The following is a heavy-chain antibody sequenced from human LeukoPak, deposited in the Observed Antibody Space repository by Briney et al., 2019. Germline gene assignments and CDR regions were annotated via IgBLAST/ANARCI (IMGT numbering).Heavy chain of an antibody. D-gene: IGHD3-10*01. J-gene: IGHJ6*02. CDR1: RFTFSSFS. V-gene: IGHV3-30-3*01. CDR3: AKDLDTMVRGVIIPYYYGMDV. CDR2: MSYDGSNK. Sequence: PGGSLRLSCAASRFTFSSFSMHWVRQAPGKGLEWVAVMSYDGSNKNYADSVKGRFTISRDNSKNTLYLQMNSLRAEDTAVYYCAKDLDTMVRGVIIPYYYGMDVWGQGTTVTVSS.